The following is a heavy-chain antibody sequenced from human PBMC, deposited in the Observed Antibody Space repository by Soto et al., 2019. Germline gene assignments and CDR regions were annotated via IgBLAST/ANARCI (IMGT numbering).Heavy chain of an antibody. CDR1: GGSISRSYYY. V-gene: IGHV4-39*01. J-gene: IGHJ4*02. D-gene: IGHD1-1*01. CDR3: ARQVATAFGY. CDR2: INYSGST. Sequence: QLQLQESGPGLVKPSETLSLSCSVSGGSISRSYYYWGWIRQSPGKGLEWIASINYSGSTHYNPSLKSRLTISVDTSKNQVSLRLSSVTAADTAVSYCARQVATAFGYWGQGTLVTVSS.